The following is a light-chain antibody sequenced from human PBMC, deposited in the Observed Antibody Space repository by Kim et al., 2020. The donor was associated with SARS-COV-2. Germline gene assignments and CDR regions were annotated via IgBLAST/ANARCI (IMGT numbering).Light chain of an antibody. Sequence: ALGDQVMITCQGASLENYYAKWYQQKPGQDTVIVIYATSKRPSGIPDPFSGYSSGNTASLTISGAQTADEADYYCNSRDRIGNWVFGGGSQLTVL. J-gene: IGLJ3*02. CDR3: NSRDRIGNWV. CDR2: ATS. CDR1: SLENYY. V-gene: IGLV3-19*01.